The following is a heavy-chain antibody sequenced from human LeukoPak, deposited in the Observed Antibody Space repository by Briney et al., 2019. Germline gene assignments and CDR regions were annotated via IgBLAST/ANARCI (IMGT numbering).Heavy chain of an antibody. J-gene: IGHJ4*02. Sequence: PGGSLRLSCAASGFTFSSYNMNWVRQAPGKELEWVSSISSGGGHIYYGDSVKGRFTISRDNTKNSLYLQMNSLRAEDTAVYHCVRDGSGSYPSPYYFDHWGQGTLVTVSS. V-gene: IGHV3-21*01. CDR1: GFTFSSYN. D-gene: IGHD1-26*01. CDR2: ISSGGGHI. CDR3: VRDGSGSYPSPYYFDH.